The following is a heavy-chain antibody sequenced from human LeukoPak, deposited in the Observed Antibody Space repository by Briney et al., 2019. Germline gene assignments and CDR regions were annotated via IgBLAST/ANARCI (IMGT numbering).Heavy chain of an antibody. J-gene: IGHJ4*02. Sequence: GGSLRLSCAASGFTFSRYWMSWVRQAPGKGLEWVANIKEDGSEKYYVDSVKGRFTISRDKAKKSLYLQMNSLRVEDTAVYYCAKLGDIFEFCGQGTLVTVSS. D-gene: IGHD3-10*01. CDR3: AKLGDIFEF. CDR1: GFTFSRYW. V-gene: IGHV3-7*01. CDR2: IKEDGSEK.